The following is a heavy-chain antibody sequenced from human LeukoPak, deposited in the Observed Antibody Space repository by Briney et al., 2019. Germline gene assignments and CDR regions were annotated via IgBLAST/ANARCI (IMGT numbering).Heavy chain of an antibody. D-gene: IGHD5-24*01. CDR1: GFTFSSYW. V-gene: IGHV3-49*04. Sequence: GGSLRLSCAASGFTFSSYWMHWVRQAPGKGLEWVGFIRSKAYGGTTEYAASLKGRITISRDDSKTIAYLQMSSLKTEDTAVYYCSRGRRSPDSWGQGTLVTVSS. CDR3: SRGRRSPDS. CDR2: IRSKAYGGTT. J-gene: IGHJ5*01.